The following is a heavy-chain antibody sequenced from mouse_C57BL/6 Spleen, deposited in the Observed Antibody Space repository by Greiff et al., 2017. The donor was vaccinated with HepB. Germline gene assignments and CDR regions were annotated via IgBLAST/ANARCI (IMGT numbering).Heavy chain of an antibody. CDR3: ARKDYAYFDY. J-gene: IGHJ2*01. Sequence: VQLKESGPGLVKPSQSLSLTCSVTGYSITSGYYWNWIRQFPGNKLEWMGYISYDGSNNYNPSLKNRISITRDTSKNQFFLKLNSVTTEDTATYYCARKDYAYFDYWGQGTTLTVSS. V-gene: IGHV3-6*01. D-gene: IGHD1-1*01. CDR1: GYSITSGYY. CDR2: ISYDGSN.